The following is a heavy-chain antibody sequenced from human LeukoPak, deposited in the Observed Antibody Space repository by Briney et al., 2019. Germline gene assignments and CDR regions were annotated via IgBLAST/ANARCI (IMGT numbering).Heavy chain of an antibody. CDR2: INPNSGGT. D-gene: IGHD3-22*01. J-gene: IGHJ3*02. Sequence: ASVKVSCKASGYTFTGYYMHWVRQAPGQGLEWMGWINPNSGGTNYAQKFQGGVTMTRDTSISTAYMELSRLRSDDTAVYYCARATYYYDSGGYSDAFDIWGQGTMVTVSS. V-gene: IGHV1-2*02. CDR1: GYTFTGYY. CDR3: ARATYYYDSGGYSDAFDI.